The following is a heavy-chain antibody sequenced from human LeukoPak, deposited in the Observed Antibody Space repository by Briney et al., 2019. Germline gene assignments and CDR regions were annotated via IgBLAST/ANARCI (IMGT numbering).Heavy chain of an antibody. CDR1: GGTFSSYA. Sequence: SVKVSCKASGGTFSSYAISWVRQAPGQGLEWMGGIIPIFGTANYAQKFQGRVTITADKSTSTAYMELSSLRSEDTAVYYCAGVAAAEVDYYYYYGMDVWGKGTTVTVSS. CDR3: AGVAAAEVDYYYYYGMDV. V-gene: IGHV1-69*06. D-gene: IGHD6-13*01. CDR2: IIPIFGTA. J-gene: IGHJ6*04.